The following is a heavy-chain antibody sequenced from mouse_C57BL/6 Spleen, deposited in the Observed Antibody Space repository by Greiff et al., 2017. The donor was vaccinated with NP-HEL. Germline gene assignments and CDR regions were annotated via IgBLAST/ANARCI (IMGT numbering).Heavy chain of an antibody. V-gene: IGHV1-50*01. CDR2: IDPSDSYT. CDR3: AVYYGQLGAY. CDR1: GYTFTSYW. J-gene: IGHJ3*01. D-gene: IGHD2-1*01. Sequence: QVQLQQPGAELVKPGASVKLSCKASGYTFTSYWMQWVKQRPGQGLEWIGEIDPSDSYTNYNQKFKGKATLTVDTSSSTAYMQLSSLTSEDAAVYYCAVYYGQLGAYWGQGTLVTVSA.